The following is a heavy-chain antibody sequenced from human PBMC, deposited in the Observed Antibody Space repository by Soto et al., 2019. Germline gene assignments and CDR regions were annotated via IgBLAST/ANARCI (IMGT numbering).Heavy chain of an antibody. V-gene: IGHV3-30*18. J-gene: IGHJ4*02. CDR1: GFTFSSYG. CDR3: AKDLEVATVTTVDY. D-gene: IGHD4-17*01. CDR2: ISYDGSNK. Sequence: PGGSLRLSCAASGFTFSSYGMHWVRQAPGKGLEWVAVISYDGSNKYYADSVRGRFTISRDNSKNTLYLQMNSLRAEDTAVYYCAKDLEVATVTTVDYWGQGTLVTVSS.